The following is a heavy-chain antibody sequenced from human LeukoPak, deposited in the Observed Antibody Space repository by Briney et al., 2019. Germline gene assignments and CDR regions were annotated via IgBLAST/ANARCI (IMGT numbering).Heavy chain of an antibody. D-gene: IGHD2-2*02. CDR2: IYTSGST. CDR1: GGSISSYY. J-gene: IGHJ6*03. CDR3: ARVKSCSSTSCYTGYYYYYYMDV. Sequence: SETLSLTCTDSGGSISSYYWSWIRQPAGKGLEWIGRIYTSGSTNYNPSLKSRVTMSVDTSKNQFSLKLSSVTAADTAVYYCARVKSCSSTSCYTGYYYYYYMDVWGKGTTVTVSS. V-gene: IGHV4-4*07.